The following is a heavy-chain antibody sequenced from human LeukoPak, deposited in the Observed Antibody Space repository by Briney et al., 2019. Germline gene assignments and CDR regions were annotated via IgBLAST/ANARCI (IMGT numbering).Heavy chain of an antibody. CDR2: INPNSGGT. V-gene: IGHV1-2*02. Sequence: ASVKVSCKASGYTFTGYYMHWVRQAPGQGLEWMGWINPNSGGTNYAQKFQGRVTMPRDTSISTAYMELSRLRSDDTAVYYCARVSVGITMIVVARPWYFDLWGRGTLVTVSS. CDR3: ARVSVGITMIVVARPWYFDL. CDR1: GYTFTGYY. J-gene: IGHJ2*01. D-gene: IGHD3-22*01.